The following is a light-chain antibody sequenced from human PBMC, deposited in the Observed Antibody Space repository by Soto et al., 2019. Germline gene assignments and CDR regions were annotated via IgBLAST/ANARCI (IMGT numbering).Light chain of an antibody. Sequence: EIVLTQSPAILSVSPGERATLSCRASQSISSNLAWYQQKPGQAPRLLIYGASTRATGVPARFSGSGSGTEFTLTINSLQSEDFAVYYCQRYNNWPLTFGGGTKVDIK. CDR3: QRYNNWPLT. CDR2: GAS. CDR1: QSISSN. V-gene: IGKV3-15*01. J-gene: IGKJ4*01.